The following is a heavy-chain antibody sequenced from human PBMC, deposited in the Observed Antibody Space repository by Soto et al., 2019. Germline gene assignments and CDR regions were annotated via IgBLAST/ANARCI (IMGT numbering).Heavy chain of an antibody. Sequence: VQLVESGGGLVKPGGSLRLSCAASGFTFSDYYMSWIRQAPGKGLEWVSYISSSSSYTNYADSVKGRFTISRDNAKNSLYLQMNSLRAEDTAVYYCARGTLYYYDSSGYYYGYYFDYWGQGTLVTVSS. D-gene: IGHD3-22*01. V-gene: IGHV3-11*06. CDR1: GFTFSDYY. CDR3: ARGTLYYYDSSGYYYGYYFDY. CDR2: ISSSSSYT. J-gene: IGHJ4*02.